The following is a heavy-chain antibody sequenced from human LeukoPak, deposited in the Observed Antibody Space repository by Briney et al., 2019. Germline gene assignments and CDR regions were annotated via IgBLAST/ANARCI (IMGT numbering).Heavy chain of an antibody. J-gene: IGHJ4*02. V-gene: IGHV3-66*02. Sequence: GGSLRLSCAASGFTVSSNYMSWVRQAPGKGLEWVSVIYSSGNTYYADSVKDRFTISRDNSKNTMYLQMNSLRTEDTAVYYCAKGRGYSGYDPVYWGQGTLVTVSS. CDR1: GFTVSSNY. D-gene: IGHD5-12*01. CDR2: IYSSGNT. CDR3: AKGRGYSGYDPVY.